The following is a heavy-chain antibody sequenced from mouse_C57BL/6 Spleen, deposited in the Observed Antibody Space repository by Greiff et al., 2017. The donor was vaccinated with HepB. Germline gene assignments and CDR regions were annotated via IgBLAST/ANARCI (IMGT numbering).Heavy chain of an antibody. J-gene: IGHJ1*03. CDR3: ANYYGSSYWYFDV. V-gene: IGHV1-64*01. CDR1: GYTFTSYW. CDR2: IHPKSGST. Sequence: VQLQQPGAELVKPGASVKLSCKASGYTFTSYWMHWVKQRPGQGLEWIGMIHPKSGSTNYNEKFKSKATLTVDKSSSTAYMQLSSLTSEDSAVYYCANYYGSSYWYFDVWGTGTTVTVSS. D-gene: IGHD1-1*01.